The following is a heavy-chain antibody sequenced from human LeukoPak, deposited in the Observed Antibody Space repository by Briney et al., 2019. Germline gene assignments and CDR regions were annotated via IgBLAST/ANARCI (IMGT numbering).Heavy chain of an antibody. CDR2: IYYSGST. CDR1: GGSISSGGYY. CDR3: ARDGRGSGYYQPGEY. V-gene: IGHV4-31*03. Sequence: PSETLSLTCTVSGGSISSGGYYWSWIRHYPGKGLEWIGYIYYSGSTYYNPSLKSRVTISVDTSKNQFSLKLSSVTAADTAVYYGARDGRGSGYYQPGEYWGQGTLVTVSS. J-gene: IGHJ4*02. D-gene: IGHD3-22*01.